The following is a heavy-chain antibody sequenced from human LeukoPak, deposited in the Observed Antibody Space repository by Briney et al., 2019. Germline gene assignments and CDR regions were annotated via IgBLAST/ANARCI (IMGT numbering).Heavy chain of an antibody. D-gene: IGHD6-19*01. CDR2: ISYDGSNK. J-gene: IGHJ6*02. CDR3: AKDQVAVAGTGSYGLYYYGMDV. V-gene: IGHV3-30*18. CDR1: GFTFSSYG. Sequence: PGGSLRLSCAASGFTFSSYGMHWVRQAPGEGLEWVAVISYDGSNKYYADSVKGRFTISRDNSKNTLYLQMNSLRAEDTAVYYCAKDQVAVAGTGSYGLYYYGMDVWGQGTTVTVSS.